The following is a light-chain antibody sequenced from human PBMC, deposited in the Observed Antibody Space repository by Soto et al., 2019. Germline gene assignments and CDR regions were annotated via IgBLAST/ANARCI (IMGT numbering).Light chain of an antibody. CDR2: EVS. V-gene: IGLV2-8*01. Sequence: LTQPPSASGSAGQSVTISCTGTSTDVGGYNYVSWYQQHPGKAPKLMVYEVSKRPSGVPDRFSGSKSGNTASLTVSGLQAEDEADYYCSSYAGNNIHYVFGTGTQV. CDR1: STDVGGYNY. J-gene: IGLJ1*01. CDR3: SSYAGNNIHYV.